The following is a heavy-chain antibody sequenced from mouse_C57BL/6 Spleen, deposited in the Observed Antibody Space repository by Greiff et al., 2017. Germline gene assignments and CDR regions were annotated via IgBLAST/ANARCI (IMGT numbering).Heavy chain of an antibody. D-gene: IGHD1-1*01. Sequence: EVQLQQSGPELVKPGASVKIPCKASGYTFTDYNMDWVKQSHGKSLEWIGDINPNNGGTIYNQKFKGKATLTVDKSSSTAYMELRSLTSEDTAVYYCARADYYGSSYWYFDVWGTGTTGTVSS. CDR1: GYTFTDYN. V-gene: IGHV1-18*01. CDR3: ARADYYGSSYWYFDV. J-gene: IGHJ1*03. CDR2: INPNNGGT.